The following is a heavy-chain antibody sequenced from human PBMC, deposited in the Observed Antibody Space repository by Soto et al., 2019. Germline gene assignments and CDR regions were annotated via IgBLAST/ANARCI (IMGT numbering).Heavy chain of an antibody. CDR3: VSYDRQSGRYALDY. CDR2: VYYDGST. CDR1: GGSISSSSYY. D-gene: IGHD3-10*01. Sequence: SETLSLTCTVSGGSISSSSYYWSWIRQPPGKGLEWIGYVYYDGSTNYNPSLESRVTMSIDTSKNQFSLKLSSVIAADTAVYYCVSYDRQSGRYALDYWGQGTLVTVSS. J-gene: IGHJ4*02. V-gene: IGHV4-61*01.